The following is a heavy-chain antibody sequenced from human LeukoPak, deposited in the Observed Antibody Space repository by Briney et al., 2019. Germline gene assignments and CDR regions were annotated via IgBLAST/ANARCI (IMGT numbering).Heavy chain of an antibody. CDR2: IYYSGST. CDR1: GGSISSGDYY. V-gene: IGHV4-30-4*01. J-gene: IGHJ3*02. Sequence: SETLSLTCTVSGGSISSGDYYWSWIRQPPGKGLEWIGYIYYSGSTYYNPSLKSRVTISVDTSKNQFSLKLSSVTAADTAVYYCARGYCSGGSCYPTLDAFDIWGQGTMVTVSS. CDR3: ARGYCSGGSCYPTLDAFDI. D-gene: IGHD2-15*01.